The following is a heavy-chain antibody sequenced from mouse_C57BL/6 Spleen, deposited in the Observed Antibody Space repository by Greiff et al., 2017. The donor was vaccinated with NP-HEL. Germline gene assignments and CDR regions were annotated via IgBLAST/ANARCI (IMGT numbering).Heavy chain of an antibody. CDR3: ARSYYSNYDYFDY. J-gene: IGHJ2*01. D-gene: IGHD2-5*01. Sequence: VQLQQPGAELVKPGASVKLSCKASGYTFTSYWMHWVKQRPGRGLEWIGRIAPNSGGTKYNEKFKSKATLTVDKPSSTAYMQLSSLTSEDSAVYYCARSYYSNYDYFDYWGQGTTLTVSS. CDR1: GYTFTSYW. CDR2: IAPNSGGT. V-gene: IGHV1-72*01.